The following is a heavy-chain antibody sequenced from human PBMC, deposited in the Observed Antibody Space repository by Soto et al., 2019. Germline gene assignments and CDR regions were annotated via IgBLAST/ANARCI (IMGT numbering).Heavy chain of an antibody. J-gene: IGHJ6*04. CDR2: IYHSGST. V-gene: IGHV4-38-2*02. Sequence: SETLSLTCAVSGYSISSGYYWGWIRQPRGKGLEWIGSIYHSGSTNYNPSLKSRVTISVDTSKNQFSLKRSSVTAADTAVYYCARERTGDSYYYGMDVWGEGTTVTVSS. CDR3: ARERTGDSYYYGMDV. D-gene: IGHD7-27*01. CDR1: GYSISSGYY.